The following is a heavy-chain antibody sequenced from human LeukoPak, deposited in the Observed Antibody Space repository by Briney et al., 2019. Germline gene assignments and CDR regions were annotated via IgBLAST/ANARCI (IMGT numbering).Heavy chain of an antibody. D-gene: IGHD6-19*01. CDR2: ISAYNGNT. CDR1: GYIFTNYG. J-gene: IGHJ3*02. CDR3: AREAPYSSGWYGDAFDI. Sequence: ASVKASCKASGYIFTNYGISWVRQAPGQGLEWMGWISAYNGNTNYAQKLQGRVTMTTDTSTSTAYMELRSLRSDDTAVYYCAREAPYSSGWYGDAFDIWGQGTMVTVSS. V-gene: IGHV1-18*01.